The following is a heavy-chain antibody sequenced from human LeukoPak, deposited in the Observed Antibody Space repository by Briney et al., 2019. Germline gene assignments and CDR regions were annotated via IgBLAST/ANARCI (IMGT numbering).Heavy chain of an antibody. CDR2: IRPDGTIK. CDR1: RITLRSNW. Sequence: GGSLRLSCTASRITLRSNWMTWVRQAPGKGLEWVANIRPDGTIKHYLDSVNGRFTISRDNAKNSLYLQMDSLRGEDTAVYYCVSDTYLAESGLAYDAFDLWGQGTMVTVSS. V-gene: IGHV3-7*01. D-gene: IGHD1-26*01. J-gene: IGHJ3*01. CDR3: VSDTYLAESGLAYDAFDL.